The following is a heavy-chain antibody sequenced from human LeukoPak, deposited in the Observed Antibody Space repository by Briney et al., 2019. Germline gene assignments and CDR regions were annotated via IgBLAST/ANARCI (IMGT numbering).Heavy chain of an antibody. Sequence: ASVRVSCKTSGYTFTSYAITWVRQAPGQGLEWMGWMNPNSGNTAYAQKFQGRVTITRNTSISTAYMELSSLRSEDTAVYYCAREDYYDSGSNDYWGQGTLVTVSS. V-gene: IGHV1-8*03. D-gene: IGHD3-22*01. CDR1: GYTFTSYA. J-gene: IGHJ4*02. CDR2: MNPNSGNT. CDR3: AREDYYDSGSNDY.